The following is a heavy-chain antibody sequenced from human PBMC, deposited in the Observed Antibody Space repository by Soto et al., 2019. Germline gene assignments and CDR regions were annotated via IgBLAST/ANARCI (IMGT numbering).Heavy chain of an antibody. CDR1: GGTFSIYA. D-gene: IGHD6-13*01. J-gene: IGHJ6*02. CDR2: IIPIFGTA. Sequence: QVQLVQSGAEVKEPGSSVNVSCKASGGTFSIYAISWVRQAPGQGLEWMGGIIPIFGTADYAQKFQGRVTITADESTSTANMELSSLRSEDTAIYYCARELYSSSWPKKMSHFQNYYYGMDVWGQGTTVTVSS. CDR3: ARELYSSSWPKKMSHFQNYYYGMDV. V-gene: IGHV1-69*12.